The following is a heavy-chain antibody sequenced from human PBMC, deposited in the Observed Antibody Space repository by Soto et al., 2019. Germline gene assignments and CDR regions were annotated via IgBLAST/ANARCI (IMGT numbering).Heavy chain of an antibody. J-gene: IGHJ6*02. CDR2: ISSSSSTI. V-gene: IGHV3-48*02. CDR3: AREGVSGGYNYVGTCPDV. D-gene: IGHD5-12*01. CDR1: GFTFSSYS. Sequence: PGGSLRLSCAASGFTFSSYSMNWVRQAPGKGLEWVSYISSSSSTIYYADSVKGRFTISRDNAKNSLYLQMNSLRDEDTAVYYCAREGVSGGYNYVGTCPDVWGQGTTVTVSS.